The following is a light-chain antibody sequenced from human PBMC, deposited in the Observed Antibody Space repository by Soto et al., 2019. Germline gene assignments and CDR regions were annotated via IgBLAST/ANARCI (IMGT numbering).Light chain of an antibody. J-gene: IGKJ4*01. V-gene: IGKV2-28*01. CDR1: QSLLHSNGYTY. CDR2: LGS. CDR3: MQALQAPPT. Sequence: DIVMTQSPLSLPVTPGEPASISCRSSQSLLHSNGYTYLDWYLQKPGQSPQLLIYLGSSRASGVRDRFSGSGSRTDFTLKISRVEAEDVGVYYGMQALQAPPTFGGGTKVEIK.